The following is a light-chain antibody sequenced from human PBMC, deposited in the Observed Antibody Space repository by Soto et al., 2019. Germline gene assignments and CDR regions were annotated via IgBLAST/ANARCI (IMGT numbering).Light chain of an antibody. CDR3: QQFSSYPLT. V-gene: IGKV3-20*01. CDR1: QRVSGN. Sequence: IVLTQSPATLSVSPGERATLFCRASQRVSGNLAWYQQRPGQPPRLLIYGASSRATGIPDRFSGGGSGTDFTLTISRLEPEDFAVYYCQQFSSYPLTFGGGTKVDIK. CDR2: GAS. J-gene: IGKJ4*01.